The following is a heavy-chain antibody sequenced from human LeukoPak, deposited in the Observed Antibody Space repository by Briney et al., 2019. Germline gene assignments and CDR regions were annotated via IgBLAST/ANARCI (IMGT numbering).Heavy chain of an antibody. Sequence: QPGGSLRLSCAASGFTFSSYAMSWVRQAPGKGLEWVSAISGSGGSTYYADSVKGRFTISRDNSKNTLYLQMNSQRAEDTAVYYCAREDSYYYGSGSYPFDYWGQGTLVTVSS. J-gene: IGHJ4*02. V-gene: IGHV3-23*01. CDR2: ISGSGGST. D-gene: IGHD3-10*01. CDR1: GFTFSSYA. CDR3: AREDSYYYGSGSYPFDY.